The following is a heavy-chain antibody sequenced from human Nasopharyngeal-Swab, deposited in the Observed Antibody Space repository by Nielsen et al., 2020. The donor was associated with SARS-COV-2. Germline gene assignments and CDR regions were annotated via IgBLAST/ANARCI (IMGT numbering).Heavy chain of an antibody. CDR2: IWYDGTNS. V-gene: IGHV3-33*01. CDR3: VRVNGYNTLDF. Sequence: GGSLRLSCAASGFTFRNYGMHWVRQAPGKGLEWVTFIWYDGTNSFYADSVKGRFTSSRDNSKNTMYLQMNSLRAEDTAVYYCVRVNGYNTLDFWGQGTLVTVSS. D-gene: IGHD5-24*01. CDR1: GFTFRNYG. J-gene: IGHJ4*02.